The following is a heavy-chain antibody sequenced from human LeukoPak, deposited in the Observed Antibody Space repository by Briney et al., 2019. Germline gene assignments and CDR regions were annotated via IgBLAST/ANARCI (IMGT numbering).Heavy chain of an antibody. D-gene: IGHD2-21*01. Sequence: PSETLSLTCTVSGGSISTYYWSWIRQPPGKGLEWIGYVYYSGSTNYNPSLKSRVTISVDTSKNQFSLKLSSVTAADTAVYYCARFMGDKHYDYWGQGALVTVS. J-gene: IGHJ4*02. CDR3: ARFMGDKHYDY. CDR1: GGSISTYY. V-gene: IGHV4-59*01. CDR2: VYYSGST.